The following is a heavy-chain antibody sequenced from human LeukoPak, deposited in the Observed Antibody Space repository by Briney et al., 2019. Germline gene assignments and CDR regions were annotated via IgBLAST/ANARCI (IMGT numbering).Heavy chain of an antibody. CDR3: ARGGSSWHDAFDI. J-gene: IGHJ3*02. Sequence: SETLSLTCTVSGGSISSYYWSWIRQPPGKGLEWIGYIYYSGSTNYNPSLKSRVTISVDTSKNQFSLKLSPVTAADTAVYYCARGGSSWHDAFDIWGQGTMVTVSS. CDR1: GGSISSYY. V-gene: IGHV4-59*01. CDR2: IYYSGST. D-gene: IGHD6-13*01.